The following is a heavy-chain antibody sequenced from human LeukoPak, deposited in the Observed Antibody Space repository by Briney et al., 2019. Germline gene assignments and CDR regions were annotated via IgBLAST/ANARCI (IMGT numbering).Heavy chain of an antibody. Sequence: PSETLSLTCTVSGGSISSYCWSWIRQPPGKGLEWIGYIYYSGSTNYNPSLKSRVTISVDTSKNQFSLKLSSVTAADTAVYYCARALRGYSGYDLFNFDYWGQGTLVTVSS. D-gene: IGHD5-12*01. CDR2: IYYSGST. J-gene: IGHJ4*02. CDR1: GGSISSYC. V-gene: IGHV4-59*01. CDR3: ARALRGYSGYDLFNFDY.